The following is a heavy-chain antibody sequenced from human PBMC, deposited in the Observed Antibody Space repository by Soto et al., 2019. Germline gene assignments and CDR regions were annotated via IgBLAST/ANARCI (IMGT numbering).Heavy chain of an antibody. V-gene: IGHV1-69*13. Sequence: GASVKVSCKASGGTFSNYAIGWVRQAPGQGLEWMGGIIPIFGTANYAQKFQGRVTITADESTSTAYMELSSLRSEDTAVYYCAGNNYYYDSSGYYQVGPFGHWGQGTLVTVSS. CDR2: IIPIFGTA. CDR1: GGTFSNYA. CDR3: AGNNYYYDSSGYYQVGPFGH. D-gene: IGHD3-22*01. J-gene: IGHJ4*02.